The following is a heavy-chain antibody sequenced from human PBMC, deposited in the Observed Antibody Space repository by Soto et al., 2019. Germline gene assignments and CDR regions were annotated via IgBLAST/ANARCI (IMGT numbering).Heavy chain of an antibody. J-gene: IGHJ5*02. V-gene: IGHV3-21*01. Sequence: PGGSLRLSCAASGFTFSSYSMNLVRQAPGKGLEWVSSISSSSSYIYYADSVKGRFTISRDNAKNSLYLQMNSLRAADTAVYYCARDFRYYDFWRGFSRSKGWFDPWGQGTLVTVSS. CDR1: GFTFSSYS. CDR2: ISSSSSYI. D-gene: IGHD3-3*01. CDR3: ARDFRYYDFWRGFSRSKGWFDP.